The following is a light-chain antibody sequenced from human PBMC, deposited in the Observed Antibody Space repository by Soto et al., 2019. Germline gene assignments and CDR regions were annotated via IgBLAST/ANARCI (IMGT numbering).Light chain of an antibody. J-gene: IGKJ2*01. CDR3: QQYGSSPPYT. V-gene: IGKV3-20*01. CDR1: QSVSSSY. Sequence: EIVLTQSPGTLSLSPGERATLSCRASQSVSSSYLAWYQQKPGQAPRLLIYGASSRATGIPDRFSGSGSGTDFPLTISSLEPEDCAVYYCQQYGSSPPYTFGQGTKLEIK. CDR2: GAS.